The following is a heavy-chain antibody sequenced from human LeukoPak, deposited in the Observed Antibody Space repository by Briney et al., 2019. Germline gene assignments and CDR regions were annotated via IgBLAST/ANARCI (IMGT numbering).Heavy chain of an antibody. V-gene: IGHV1-3*01. J-gene: IGHJ4*02. D-gene: IGHD5-18*01. CDR1: GYTFINYV. Sequence: GASVKVSCKASGYTFINYVIHWVRQAPGQRLEWMGWINAGNGNTKYSQKFQGRVTITRDTSASTAYMELSSLTSEDTAIYYCASKVVQLWSPLDYWGQGTLVTVSS. CDR2: INAGNGNT. CDR3: ASKVVQLWSPLDY.